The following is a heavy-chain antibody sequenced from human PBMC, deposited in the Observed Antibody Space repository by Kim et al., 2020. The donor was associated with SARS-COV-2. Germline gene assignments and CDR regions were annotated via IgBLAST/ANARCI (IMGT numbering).Heavy chain of an antibody. V-gene: IGHV4-59*13. Sequence: SETLSLTCTVSGGSISSYYWSWIRQPPGKGLEWIGYIYYSGSTNYNPSLKSRVTISVDTSKNQFSLKLSSVTAADTAVYYCARAIPAAPYYYYYYGMDVWRKGTAVSVAS. J-gene: IGHJ6*04. CDR2: IYYSGST. D-gene: IGHD2-2*01. CDR1: GGSISSYY. CDR3: ARAIPAAPYYYYYYGMDV.